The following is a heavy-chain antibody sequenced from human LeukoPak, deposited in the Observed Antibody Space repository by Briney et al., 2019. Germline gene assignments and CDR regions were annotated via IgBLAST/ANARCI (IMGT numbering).Heavy chain of an antibody. CDR3: ARVGGEMATIRNMKGSLYYFDY. Sequence: ASVKVSCKASGYTFINYDINWVRQATGQGLEWMGWMNPKSGHTGYAQKFLGRVTITRNTSMSTAYMELSSLRSEDTAVYFCARVGGEMATIRNMKGSLYYFDYWGQGTLVTVSS. CDR1: GYTFINYD. CDR2: MNPKSGHT. V-gene: IGHV1-8*03. D-gene: IGHD5-24*01. J-gene: IGHJ4*02.